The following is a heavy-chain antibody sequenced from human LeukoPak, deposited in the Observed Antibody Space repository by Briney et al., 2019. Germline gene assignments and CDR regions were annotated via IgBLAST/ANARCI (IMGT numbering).Heavy chain of an antibody. CDR2: INHSGST. V-gene: IGHV4-34*01. Sequence: SETLSLTCAVYGGSFSGYYWSWIRQPPGRGLEWIGEINHSGSTNYNPSLKSRVTISVDTSKNQLSLKLSSLTAADTAVYYCARHEYSGSYYGLSWFDPWRQGTLVTVSS. D-gene: IGHD1-26*01. CDR1: GGSFSGYY. J-gene: IGHJ5*02. CDR3: ARHEYSGSYYGLSWFDP.